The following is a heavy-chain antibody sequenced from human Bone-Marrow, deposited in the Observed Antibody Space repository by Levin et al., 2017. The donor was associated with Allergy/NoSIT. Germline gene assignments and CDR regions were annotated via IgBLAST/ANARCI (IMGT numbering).Heavy chain of an antibody. Sequence: GESLKISCAASGFTFSDYYMSWIRQAPGKGLEWISYISNNGDTIYEADSLKGRLTVFRDNAKNSLYLQMNSLRVDDTAAYFCARVGAAPAPNYYYDYGMDVWGQGTTVIVSS. D-gene: IGHD6-13*01. J-gene: IGHJ6*02. CDR3: ARVGAAPAPNYYYDYGMDV. V-gene: IGHV3-11*01. CDR2: ISNNGDTI. CDR1: GFTFSDYY.